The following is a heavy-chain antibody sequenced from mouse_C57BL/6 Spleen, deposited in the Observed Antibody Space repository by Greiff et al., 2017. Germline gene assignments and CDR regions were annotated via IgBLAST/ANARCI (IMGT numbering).Heavy chain of an antibody. CDR2: IYPGDGDT. J-gene: IGHJ3*01. Sequence: QVQLKESGPELVKPGASVKISCKASGYAFSSSWMNWVKQRPGKGLEWIGRIYPGDGDTNYNGKFKGKATLTADKSSSTAYMQLSSLTSEDSAVYFCAGYSNPFAYWGQGTLVTVSA. D-gene: IGHD2-5*01. CDR3: AGYSNPFAY. CDR1: GYAFSSSW. V-gene: IGHV1-82*01.